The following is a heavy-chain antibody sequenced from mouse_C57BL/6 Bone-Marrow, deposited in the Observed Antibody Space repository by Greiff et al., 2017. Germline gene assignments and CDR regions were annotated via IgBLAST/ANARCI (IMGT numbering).Heavy chain of an antibody. J-gene: IGHJ2*01. CDR1: GYAFSSSW. CDR2: IYPGDGDT. V-gene: IGHV1-82*01. Sequence: VKLQESGPELVKPGASVKISCKASGYAFSSSWMNWVKQRPGKGLEWIGRIYPGDGDTNYNGKFKGKDTLTADKSSSTAYMQLSSLTSEDSAVYFCARGGLRLDYFDYWGQGTTLTVSS. CDR3: ARGGLRLDYFDY. D-gene: IGHD2-4*01.